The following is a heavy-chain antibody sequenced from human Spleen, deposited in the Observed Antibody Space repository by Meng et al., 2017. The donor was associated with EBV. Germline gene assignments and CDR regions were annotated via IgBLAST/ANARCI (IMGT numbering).Heavy chain of an antibody. J-gene: IGHJ4*02. Sequence: QGPVVEAGAWVKKPGASVKVSCKASGYTFTSYSMHWVRQAPGQRLEWMGWINADYGNTKYSQKFQGRVTITRDTSASTAYMEVSSLISEDTAVYYCARGVEMATSVAYFDYWGQGTLVTVSS. CDR2: INADYGNT. D-gene: IGHD5-24*01. CDR3: ARGVEMATSVAYFDY. V-gene: IGHV1-3*01. CDR1: GYTFTSYS.